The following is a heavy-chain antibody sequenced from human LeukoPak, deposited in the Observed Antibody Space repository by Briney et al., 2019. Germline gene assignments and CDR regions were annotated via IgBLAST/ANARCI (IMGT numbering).Heavy chain of an antibody. CDR1: GYSFTAHY. Sequence: ASVKVSCKASGYSFTAHYIHWVRQAPGQGLEWTGCINPNTGGTNYAQKFQGRVTMTSDTSTTTAYMGLSSLSSDDTAVYFCSRSSAAAGAVGYWGQGTLVTVSS. D-gene: IGHD6-13*01. V-gene: IGHV1-2*02. J-gene: IGHJ4*02. CDR3: SRSSAAAGAVGY. CDR2: INPNTGGT.